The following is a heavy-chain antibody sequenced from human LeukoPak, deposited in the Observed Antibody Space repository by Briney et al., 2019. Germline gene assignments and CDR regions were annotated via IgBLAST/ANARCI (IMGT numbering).Heavy chain of an antibody. V-gene: IGHV1-2*04. CDR1: GYTFKNYG. D-gene: IGHD3-10*01. CDR2: INPNSGGT. CDR3: ASSKGVRGVISY. Sequence: ASVKVSCKASGYTFKNYGISWVRQAPGQGLEWMGWINPNSGGTNYAQKFQGWVTMTRDTSISTAYMELSRLRSDDTAVYYCASSKGVRGVISYWGQGTLVTVSS. J-gene: IGHJ4*02.